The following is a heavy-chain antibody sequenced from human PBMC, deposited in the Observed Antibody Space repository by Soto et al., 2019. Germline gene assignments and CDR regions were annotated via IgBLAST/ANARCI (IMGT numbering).Heavy chain of an antibody. CDR3: VKAVYDILTGYNHY. V-gene: IGHV3-23*01. J-gene: IGHJ4*02. Sequence: GGSLRLSCAASGFTFSSYAMSWVRQAPGKGLEWVSAISGSGGSTYYADSVKGRFTISRDNSKNTLYLQMNSLRAEDTAVYYCVKAVYDILTGYNHYWGQGTLVTVSS. D-gene: IGHD3-9*01. CDR2: ISGSGGST. CDR1: GFTFSSYA.